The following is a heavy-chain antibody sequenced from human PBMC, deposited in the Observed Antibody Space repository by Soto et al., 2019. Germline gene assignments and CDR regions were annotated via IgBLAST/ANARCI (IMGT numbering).Heavy chain of an antibody. Sequence: QITLKESGPTLVKPTQTLTLTCTFSGFSLTTRGVGVGWIRQPPGKALECLALIYWDDDKRYSPSLQSRRSTTEDPSKHQVLLTMTNVHPVDTATYYCAHIPNYYQYDWFDPWGQGTLVSVSS. CDR1: GFSLTTRGVG. D-gene: IGHD3-16*01. V-gene: IGHV2-5*02. CDR2: IYWDDDK. CDR3: AHIPNYYQYDWFDP. J-gene: IGHJ5*02.